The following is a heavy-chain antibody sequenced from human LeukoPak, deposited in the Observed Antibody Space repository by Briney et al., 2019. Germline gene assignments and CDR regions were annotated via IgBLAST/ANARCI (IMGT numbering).Heavy chain of an antibody. V-gene: IGHV3-74*01. CDR3: ARNIAAHYYYYMDV. CDR1: GFTFSSYW. Sequence: PGGSLRFSCAASGFTFSSYWMHWVRQAPGKGLVWVSRINSDGSSTSYADSVKGRFTISRDNAKNTLYLQMNSLRAEDTAVYYCARNIAAHYYYYMDVWGKGTTVTVSS. D-gene: IGHD6-13*01. CDR2: INSDGSST. J-gene: IGHJ6*03.